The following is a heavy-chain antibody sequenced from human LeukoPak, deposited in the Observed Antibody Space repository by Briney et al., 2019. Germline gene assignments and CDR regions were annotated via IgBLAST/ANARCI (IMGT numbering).Heavy chain of an antibody. CDR2: IGANADIT. CDR1: GFTFSSYA. V-gene: IGHV3-23*01. CDR3: AKTYSSSWSGYFDY. D-gene: IGHD6-13*01. Sequence: SGGSLRLSCAASGFTFSSYAMTWVRQAPGKGLEWVSIIGANADITDYADSVKGRFTISRDNSKNTLYVQMNSLRAEDTAVYYCAKTYSSSWSGYFDYWGQGTLVTVSS. J-gene: IGHJ4*02.